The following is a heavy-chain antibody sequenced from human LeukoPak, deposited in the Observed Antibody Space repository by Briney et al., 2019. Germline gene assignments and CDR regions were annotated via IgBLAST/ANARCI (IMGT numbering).Heavy chain of an antibody. J-gene: IGHJ4*02. Sequence: SETLSLTCTVSGYFISSGYYWGWIRQPPGKGLEWIGSIYHSGSTYYNPSLKSRVTISVDTSKNQFSLKLSSVTAADTAVYYCARDDYGDTTLDYWGQGTLVTVSS. D-gene: IGHD4-17*01. V-gene: IGHV4-38-2*02. CDR2: IYHSGST. CDR3: ARDDYGDTTLDY. CDR1: GYFISSGYY.